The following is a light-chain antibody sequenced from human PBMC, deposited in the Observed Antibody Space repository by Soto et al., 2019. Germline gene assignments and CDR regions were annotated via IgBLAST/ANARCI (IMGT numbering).Light chain of an antibody. CDR2: GAS. V-gene: IGKV3-15*01. CDR1: QSINSE. J-gene: IGKJ2*01. Sequence: EIVMTQSPATLSLSPGERAALSCRASQSINSELAWYQQKPGQPPRLLIYGASTRATGVPARFTGSGSGTEFTLTIRGLQSEDFAVYYCQQRHNWPLTFGHGTRLAI. CDR3: QQRHNWPLT.